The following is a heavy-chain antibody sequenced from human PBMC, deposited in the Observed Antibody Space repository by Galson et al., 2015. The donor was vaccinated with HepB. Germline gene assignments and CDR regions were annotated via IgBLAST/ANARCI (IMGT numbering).Heavy chain of an antibody. V-gene: IGHV3-21*01. D-gene: IGHD5-12*01. CDR1: GFSFSAYS. CDR3: AREAGIVATISDPDYYYYYMDV. J-gene: IGHJ6*03. CDR2: ISSSSNYI. Sequence: SLRLSCAASGFSFSAYSMNWVRQAPGRGLEWVSSISSSSNYIYNAESVKGRFTIFRDDAKNSLYLQMNGLRAEDTAVYYCAREAGIVATISDPDYYYYYMDVWGKGTPVTVSS.